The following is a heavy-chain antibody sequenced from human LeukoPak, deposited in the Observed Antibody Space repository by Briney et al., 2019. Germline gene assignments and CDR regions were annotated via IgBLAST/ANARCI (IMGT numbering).Heavy chain of an antibody. CDR1: GFTFSSYS. V-gene: IGHV3-21*01. Sequence: GGSLRLSCAASGFTFSSYSMNWVRQAPGKGLEWVSSISSSSSYIHYADSVKGRFTISRDNAKNSLYLQMNSLRAEDTAVYYCARGRRDGSTFDYWGQGTLVTVSS. J-gene: IGHJ4*02. CDR3: ARGRRDGSTFDY. D-gene: IGHD5-24*01. CDR2: ISSSSSYI.